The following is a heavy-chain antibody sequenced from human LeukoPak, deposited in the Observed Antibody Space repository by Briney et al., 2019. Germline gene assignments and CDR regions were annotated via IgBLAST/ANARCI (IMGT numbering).Heavy chain of an antibody. Sequence: GGSLRLSCAASGFTFSNAWMSWVRQAPGKGLEWVGRIKRKTDGGTTDYAAPVKGRFTISRDDSKNTLYLQMNSLKTEDTAVYYCTTQRWDLHPNYWYFDLWGRGTLVTVSS. D-gene: IGHD1-26*01. CDR1: GFTFSNAW. J-gene: IGHJ2*01. CDR2: IKRKTDGGTT. V-gene: IGHV3-15*01. CDR3: TTQRWDLHPNYWYFDL.